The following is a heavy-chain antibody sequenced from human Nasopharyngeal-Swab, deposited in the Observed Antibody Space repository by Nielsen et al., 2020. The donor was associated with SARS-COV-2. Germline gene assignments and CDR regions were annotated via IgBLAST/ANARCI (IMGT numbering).Heavy chain of an antibody. D-gene: IGHD2-2*01. J-gene: IGHJ5*02. V-gene: IGHV4-59*01. CDR1: GDSIRSSY. CDR2: MYYSGST. Sequence: SETLSLTCTVSGDSIRSSYWSWIRQPPGKRLEWIGYMYYSGSTNYNPSLKSRVTISMDTSKNQFSLKLSSVTAADTAVYYCARVARSGFCSSTSCHEYNWFDPWGQGTLVTVSS. CDR3: ARVARSGFCSSTSCHEYNWFDP.